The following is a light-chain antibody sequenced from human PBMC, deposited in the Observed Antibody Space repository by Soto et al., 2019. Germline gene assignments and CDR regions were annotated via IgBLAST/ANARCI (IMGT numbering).Light chain of an antibody. Sequence: QSVLTQPPSVSAAPGQKVTISCSGRSSNIGNNYVSSYQHLPGTAPKLLIYDNNNRPSGIPDRISGSKSGTSATLGITGLQTGDEADYYCATWDNSLSAAVFGPGTKLTVL. CDR2: DNN. CDR3: ATWDNSLSAAV. V-gene: IGLV1-51*01. CDR1: SSNIGNNY. J-gene: IGLJ1*01.